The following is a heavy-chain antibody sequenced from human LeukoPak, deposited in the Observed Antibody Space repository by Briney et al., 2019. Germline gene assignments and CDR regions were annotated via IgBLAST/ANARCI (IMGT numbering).Heavy chain of an antibody. D-gene: IGHD1-26*01. V-gene: IGHV3-30*04. CDR2: ISYDGSNK. Sequence: QPGGSLRLSCAASGFTFSSYAMHWVRQAPGKGLEWVAVISYDGSNKYYADSVKGRFTISRDNSKNTLYLQMSSLRAEDTAVYYCAKRGAEVGQTVAPGDYWGQGTLVTVSS. J-gene: IGHJ4*02. CDR1: GFTFSSYA. CDR3: AKRGAEVGQTVAPGDY.